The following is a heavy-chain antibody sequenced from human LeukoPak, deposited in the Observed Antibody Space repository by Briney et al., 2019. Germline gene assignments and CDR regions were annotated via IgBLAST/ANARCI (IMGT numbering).Heavy chain of an antibody. V-gene: IGHV3-9*03. J-gene: IGHJ4*02. CDR2: ISWNSGSI. CDR1: GFTFDDYA. Sequence: GRSLRLSCAASGFTFDDYAMHWVRQAPGKGLEWVSGISWNSGSIGYADSVKGRFTISRDNAKNSLYLQMNSLRAEDMALYYCAKLSGEGYFDYWGQGTLVTVSS. CDR3: AKLSGEGYFDY.